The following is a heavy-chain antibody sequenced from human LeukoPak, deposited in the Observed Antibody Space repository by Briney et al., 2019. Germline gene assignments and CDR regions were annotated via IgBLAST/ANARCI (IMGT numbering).Heavy chain of an antibody. CDR3: ARQEVSFDY. J-gene: IGHJ4*02. Sequence: SETLSLTCTVSGGSISSSSYYWGWIRQPPGKGLEWIGSIYYSGSTYYNPSLKSRVTISVDTSKNQFSLKLSSATAADTAVYYCARQEVSFDYWGQGTLVTVSS. CDR2: IYYSGST. V-gene: IGHV4-39*01. CDR1: GGSISSSSYY. D-gene: IGHD3-10*01.